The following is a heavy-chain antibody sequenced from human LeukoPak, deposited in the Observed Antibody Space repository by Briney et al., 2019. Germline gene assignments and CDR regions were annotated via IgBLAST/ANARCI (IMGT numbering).Heavy chain of an antibody. V-gene: IGHV1-69*05. CDR2: IIPIFGTA. CDR1: GGTFISYA. J-gene: IGHJ3*02. CDR3: ARVEWGDYGNFDAFDI. Sequence: SVKVSCKASGGTFISYAISWVRQAHGQGLEWMGGIIPIFGTANYAQKFQGRVTITTDESTSTDYMELSSLRSEDTAVYYCARVEWGDYGNFDAFDIWGQGTMVTVSS. D-gene: IGHD4-17*01.